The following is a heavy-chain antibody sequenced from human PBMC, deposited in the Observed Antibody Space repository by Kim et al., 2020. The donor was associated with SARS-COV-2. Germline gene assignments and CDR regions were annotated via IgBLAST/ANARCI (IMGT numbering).Heavy chain of an antibody. CDR1: GFTFRSWA. V-gene: IGHV3-23*01. CDR2: LSGSGGTT. D-gene: IGHD3-16*01. J-gene: IGHJ5*01. Sequence: GGSLRLSCAASGFTFRSWAMSWVRQPPGKGLEWVSTLSGSGGTTYHADSVKGRCTITRDNSKEMLYLQMSSLRAEDTGVYFCARSPERSYSYVDS. CDR3: ARSPERSYSYVDS.